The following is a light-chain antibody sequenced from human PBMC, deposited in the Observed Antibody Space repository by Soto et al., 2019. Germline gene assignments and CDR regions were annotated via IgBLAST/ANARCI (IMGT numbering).Light chain of an antibody. J-gene: IGLJ1*01. CDR3: VAWDASLSGQV. Sequence: QSVLTQSPSASGTPGQRVTISCYGSSSNIGSYPVYWYQQLPGTAPKFLINSDDQRPSGVPDRFSASKSGTSASLAISGLLSEDEADYYCVAWDASLSGQVFGGGTKVTVL. CDR2: SDD. CDR1: SSNIGSYP. V-gene: IGLV1-47*02.